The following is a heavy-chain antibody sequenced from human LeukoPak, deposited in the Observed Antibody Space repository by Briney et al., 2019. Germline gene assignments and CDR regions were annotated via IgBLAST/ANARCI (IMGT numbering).Heavy chain of an antibody. CDR1: GYTFTSYG. J-gene: IGHJ3*02. V-gene: IGHV1-18*01. D-gene: IGHD3-22*01. CDR2: ISAYNGNT. CDR3: ARVGNYYDSSGYYYVQNAFDI. Sequence: ASVKVSCKASGYTFTSYGISWVRQAPGQGLEWVRWISAYNGNTNYAQKLQGRVTMTTDTSTSTAYMELRSLRSDDTAVYYCARVGNYYDSSGYYYVQNAFDIWGQGTMVTVSS.